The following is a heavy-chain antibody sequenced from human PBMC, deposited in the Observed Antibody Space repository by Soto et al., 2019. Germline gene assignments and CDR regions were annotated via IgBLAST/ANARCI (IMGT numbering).Heavy chain of an antibody. CDR3: SSTKGGLWFGELPPYYYYYGMDV. CDR2: IYYSGST. Sequence: SETQCLTCSVSGGSIGGSGGYWGWIRQPPGKGLEWIGSIYYSGSTYYNPSLKSRVTISVDTSKNQFSLKLSSVTAADTAVYYCSSTKGGLWFGELPPYYYYYGMDVWGQGTTVTVSS. J-gene: IGHJ6*02. D-gene: IGHD3-10*01. V-gene: IGHV4-39*01. CDR1: GGSIGGSGGY.